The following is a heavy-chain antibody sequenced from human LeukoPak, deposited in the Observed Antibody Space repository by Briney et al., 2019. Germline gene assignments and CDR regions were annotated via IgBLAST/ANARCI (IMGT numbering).Heavy chain of an antibody. D-gene: IGHD4-23*01. Sequence: SETLSLTRTVSGGSISSYYWSWIRQPPGKGLEWIGYIYYSGSTNYNPSLKSRVTISVDTSKNHFSLNLSSVTAADTAVYYCASHVVTTWGDYFDYWGQGTLVTVSS. V-gene: IGHV4-59*08. J-gene: IGHJ4*02. CDR3: ASHVVTTWGDYFDY. CDR1: GGSISSYY. CDR2: IYYSGST.